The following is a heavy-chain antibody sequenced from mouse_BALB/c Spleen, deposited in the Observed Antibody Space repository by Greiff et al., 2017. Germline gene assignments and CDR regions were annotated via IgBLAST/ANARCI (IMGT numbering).Heavy chain of an antibody. CDR3: AGDGYYVVPFDD. V-gene: IGHV1-61*01. D-gene: IGHD2-3*01. CDR1: GYTFTSYW. Sequence: QVQLQQPVAELVRPGASVKLSCKASGYTFTSYWMNWVKQRPGQGLEWMGMIDPSDSETHYNQLFKDKATLTVDKSSSTAYMQLSSLTSEDSAVYYCAGDGYYVVPFDDWGQGTTLTVAS. CDR2: IDPSDSET. J-gene: IGHJ2*01.